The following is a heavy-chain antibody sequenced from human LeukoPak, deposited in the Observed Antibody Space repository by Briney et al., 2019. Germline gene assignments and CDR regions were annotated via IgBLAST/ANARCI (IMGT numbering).Heavy chain of an antibody. V-gene: IGHV4-59*08. CDR1: GGSISSYY. J-gene: IGHJ4*02. D-gene: IGHD2-2*01. CDR2: IYYSGST. CDR3: ARHSRYCSSTSCGFDY. Sequence: TSETLSLTCTVSGGSISSYYWSWIRQPPGKGLEWIGYIYYSGSTNYNPSLKSRVTISVDTSKNQFSLKLSSVTAADTAVYYCARHSRYCSSTSCGFDYWGQGTLVTVSS.